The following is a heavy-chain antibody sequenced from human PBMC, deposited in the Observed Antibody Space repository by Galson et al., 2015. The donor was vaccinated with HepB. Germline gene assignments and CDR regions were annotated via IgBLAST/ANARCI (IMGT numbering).Heavy chain of an antibody. Sequence: SLRLSCAASGFTFSAYGMHWVRQAPGKGLDWVAGITYDGGSHYYADSVKGRVTISRDNLKNTLFLQMSSLRPEDTADYYCAKVATRGQWLARWNFDYWGQGILVTVSS. J-gene: IGHJ4*02. CDR1: GFTFSAYG. CDR3: AKVATRGQWLARWNFDY. V-gene: IGHV3-30*18. CDR2: ITYDGGSH. D-gene: IGHD6-19*01.